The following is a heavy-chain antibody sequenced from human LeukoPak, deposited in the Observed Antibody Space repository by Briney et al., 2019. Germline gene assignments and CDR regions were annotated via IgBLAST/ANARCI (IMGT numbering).Heavy chain of an antibody. Sequence: PSETLSLTCTVSGGSIRSTTYYWSWIRQPPGKGLEWIGYTYYTGSSDYNPSLKSRVIISVDMSENQFSLKVKSVTAADTAVYYCVRGRDGYSTWGQGVLVTVSS. CDR2: TYYTGSS. V-gene: IGHV4-61*05. CDR1: GGSIRSTTYY. J-gene: IGHJ4*02. CDR3: VRGRDGYST. D-gene: IGHD5-24*01.